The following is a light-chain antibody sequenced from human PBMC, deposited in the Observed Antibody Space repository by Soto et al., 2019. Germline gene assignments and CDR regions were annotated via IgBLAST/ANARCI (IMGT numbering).Light chain of an antibody. CDR3: SSYTSSLYV. V-gene: IGLV2-14*01. CDR2: EVS. Sequence: QSALTQPASVSGSPGQSITISCTGTSSDVGGYNYVSWYQQHPGKAPKLMIYEVSNRPSGVSNRFSGSKSGHTASLTISGLQAEDEADYYCSSYTSSLYVFGTGTKVTVL. J-gene: IGLJ1*01. CDR1: SSDVGGYNY.